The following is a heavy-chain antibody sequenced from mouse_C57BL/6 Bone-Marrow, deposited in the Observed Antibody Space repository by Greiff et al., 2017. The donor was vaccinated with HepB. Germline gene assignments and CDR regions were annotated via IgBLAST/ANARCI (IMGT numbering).Heavy chain of an antibody. CDR1: GYTFTSYW. Sequence: QVQLKESGAELAKPGASVKLSCKASGYTFTSYWMHWVKQRPGQGLEWIGYINPSSGYTKYNQKFKDKATLTADKSSSTAYMQLSSLTYEDSAVYYCARGGSYYYGSSSYYYAMDYWGQGTSVTVSS. J-gene: IGHJ4*01. V-gene: IGHV1-7*01. D-gene: IGHD1-1*01. CDR3: ARGGSYYYGSSSYYYAMDY. CDR2: INPSSGYT.